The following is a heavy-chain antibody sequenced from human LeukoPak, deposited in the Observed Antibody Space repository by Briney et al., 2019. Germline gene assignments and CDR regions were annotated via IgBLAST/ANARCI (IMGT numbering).Heavy chain of an antibody. Sequence: GGSLRLSCVASGFTFSNVWMAWVRQAPGKGLEWVGRIRSKIDGGTTDYDAPVKGRITISRDDSKRTLYLQMNSLKIEDTAVYYCTTDLPPWGQGTLVTVPS. CDR2: IRSKIDGGTT. J-gene: IGHJ5*02. V-gene: IGHV3-15*01. CDR3: TTDLPP. CDR1: GFTFSNVW.